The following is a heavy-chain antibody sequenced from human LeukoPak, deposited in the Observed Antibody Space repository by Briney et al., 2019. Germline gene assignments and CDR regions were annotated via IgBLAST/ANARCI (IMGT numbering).Heavy chain of an antibody. J-gene: IGHJ4*02. Sequence: ASVTVSCKASGYTFTNYYMHWVRRAPGQGLEWMGIINPSGGSTTYAQKFQGRVTMTTDTSTSTVYMELSSLRSEDTAVYYCARDLSSGSYLNYWGQATLVTVSS. CDR2: INPSGGST. D-gene: IGHD3-10*01. V-gene: IGHV1-46*01. CDR3: ARDLSSGSYLNY. CDR1: GYTFTNYY.